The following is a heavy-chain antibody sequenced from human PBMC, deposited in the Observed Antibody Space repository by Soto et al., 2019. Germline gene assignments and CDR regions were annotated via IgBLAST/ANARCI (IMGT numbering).Heavy chain of an antibody. CDR1: GFTFSSYA. CDR3: APGGGSGWYKNWFDP. Sequence: GGSLRLSCAASGFTFSSYAMSWVRQAPGRGLEWVSAISGSGGSTYYADSVKGRFTISRDNSKNTLYLQMNSLRAEDTAVYYCAPGGGSGWYKNWFDPWGQGTLVTVSS. V-gene: IGHV3-23*01. J-gene: IGHJ5*02. CDR2: ISGSGGST. D-gene: IGHD6-19*01.